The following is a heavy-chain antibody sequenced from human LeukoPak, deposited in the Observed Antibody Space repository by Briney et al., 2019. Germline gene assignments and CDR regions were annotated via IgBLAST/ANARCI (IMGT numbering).Heavy chain of an antibody. CDR1: GFTVSSNY. V-gene: IGHV3-53*01. J-gene: IGHJ4*02. CDR2: IYRGGNT. CDR3: AKDLYYDSSGYWSSFDY. Sequence: GGSLRLSCAASGFTVSSNYMSWVRQAPGKGLEWVSIIYRGGNTYYADSVKGRFTISRDNSKNTLYLQMNSLRAEDTAVYYCAKDLYYDSSGYWSSFDYWGQGTLVTVSS. D-gene: IGHD3-22*01.